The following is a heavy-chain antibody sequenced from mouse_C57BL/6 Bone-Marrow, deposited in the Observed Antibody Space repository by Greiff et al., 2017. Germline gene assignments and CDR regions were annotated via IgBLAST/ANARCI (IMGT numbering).Heavy chain of an antibody. Sequence: VQLQQSGAELVRPGASVKLSCTASGFNIKDDYMHWVKQRPEQSLEWIGWIDPENGDTEYASKFQGNATITADTSSNTAYLQLSSLTSEDTAVYYCTTLTYYFDNGGQGTTLTVSS. V-gene: IGHV14-4*01. CDR2: IDPENGDT. CDR3: TTLTYYFDN. CDR1: GFNIKDDY. D-gene: IGHD5-1*01. J-gene: IGHJ2*01.